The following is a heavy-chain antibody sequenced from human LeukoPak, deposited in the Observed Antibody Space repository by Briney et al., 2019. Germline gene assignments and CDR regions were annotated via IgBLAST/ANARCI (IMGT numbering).Heavy chain of an antibody. CDR2: ISSSSSYI. CDR3: ARRAMVHNIGDY. Sequence: GGSLRLSCAASGFTFSSYSMNWVRQAPGKGLEWVSSISSSSSYINYADSVRGRFTISRDNAKNSLYLQMNSLRAEDTAVYYCARRAMVHNIGDYWGQGTLVTVSS. D-gene: IGHD3-10*01. J-gene: IGHJ4*02. CDR1: GFTFSSYS. V-gene: IGHV3-21*01.